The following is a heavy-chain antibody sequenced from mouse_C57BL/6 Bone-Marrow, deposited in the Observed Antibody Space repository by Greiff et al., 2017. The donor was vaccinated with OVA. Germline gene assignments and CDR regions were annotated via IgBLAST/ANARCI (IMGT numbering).Heavy chain of an antibody. CDR3: TTTYYSNYGWFAY. V-gene: IGHV1-15*01. CDR1: GYTFTDYE. Sequence: QVQLQQSGAELVRPGASVTLSCKASGYTFTDYEMHWVKQTPVHGLEWIGAIDPETGGTAYTQKFKGKAILTADKSSSTAYMELRSLTSEDSAVYYCTTTYYSNYGWFAYWGQGTLVTVSA. CDR2: IDPETGGT. J-gene: IGHJ3*01. D-gene: IGHD2-5*01.